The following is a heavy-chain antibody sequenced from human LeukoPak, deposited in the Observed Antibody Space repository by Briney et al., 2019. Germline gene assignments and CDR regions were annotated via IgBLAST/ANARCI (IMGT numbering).Heavy chain of an antibody. D-gene: IGHD3-22*01. Sequence: SETLSLTCAVYGGSFSGYYWSWIRQPPGKGLEWIGEINHSGSTNYNPSLKSRVTISVDTSKNQFSPKLSSVTAADTAVYYCASLAPVGYYDSSGSLYFDYWDQGTLVTVSS. CDR1: GGSFSGYY. J-gene: IGHJ4*02. CDR2: INHSGST. CDR3: ASLAPVGYYDSSGSLYFDY. V-gene: IGHV4-34*01.